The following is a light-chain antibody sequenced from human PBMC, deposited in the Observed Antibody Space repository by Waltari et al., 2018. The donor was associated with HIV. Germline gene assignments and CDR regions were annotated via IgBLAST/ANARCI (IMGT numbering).Light chain of an antibody. V-gene: IGLV3-19*01. CDR1: SRRSFL. J-gene: IGLJ1*01. Sequence: SSELTQDPVVSVALGQTIKITCQGDSRRSFLANRYQQRPGQAPVLVVYGGNRRPSGIPERFSASNSGNTSSLLISKSEAGDEADYFCHSRDTNTDHHVFGGGTRVIV. CDR3: HSRDTNTDHHV. CDR2: GGN.